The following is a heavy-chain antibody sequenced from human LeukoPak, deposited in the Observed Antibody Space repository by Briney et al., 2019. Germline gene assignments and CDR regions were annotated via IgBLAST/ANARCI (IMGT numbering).Heavy chain of an antibody. J-gene: IGHJ4*02. CDR2: IYHSGTT. D-gene: IGHD6-13*01. V-gene: IGHV4-38-2*02. CDR3: ASSAAAGDY. CDR1: GYSISSDYY. Sequence: SETLSLTCTVSGYSISSDYYWGWIRQPPGKGLEWIGSIYHSGTTYYNPSLKSRVTISVDKSKNQFSLKLSSVTAADTAVYYCASSAAAGDYWGQGTLVTVSS.